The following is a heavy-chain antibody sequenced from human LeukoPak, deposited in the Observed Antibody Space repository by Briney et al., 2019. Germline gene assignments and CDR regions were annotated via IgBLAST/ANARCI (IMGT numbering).Heavy chain of an antibody. V-gene: IGHV7-4-1*02. CDR3: ARDLIAAAGTMVDWFDP. CDR2: INTNTGNP. D-gene: IGHD6-13*01. CDR1: GYTFTSYA. J-gene: IGHJ5*02. Sequence: GASVKVSCKASGYTFTSYAMNWVRQAPGQGLEWMGWINTNTGNPTYAQGFTGRFVFSLDTSVSTAYLQISSLKAEDTAVYYCARDLIAAAGTMVDWFDPWGQGTLVTVSS.